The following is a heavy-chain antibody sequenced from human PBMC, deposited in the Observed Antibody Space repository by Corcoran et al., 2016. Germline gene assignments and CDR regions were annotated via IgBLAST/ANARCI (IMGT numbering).Heavy chain of an antibody. CDR2: IYYSGST. V-gene: IGHV4-39*07. CDR3: ARVKSSGWYQGWFDP. D-gene: IGHD6-19*01. CDR1: GGSISSSSYY. Sequence: QLQLQESGPGLVKPSETLSLTCTVSGGSISSSSYYWGWIRQTPGKGLEWIGSIYYSGSTYYNPSLKSRVTISVDTSKNQFSLKLSSVTAADTAVYYCARVKSSGWYQGWFDPWGQGTLVTVSS. J-gene: IGHJ5*02.